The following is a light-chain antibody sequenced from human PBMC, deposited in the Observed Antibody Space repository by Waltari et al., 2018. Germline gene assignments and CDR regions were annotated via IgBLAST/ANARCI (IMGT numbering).Light chain of an antibody. Sequence: DIQMTQFPSSLSASVGDRVTITCRASQDIKSDLVWYQQRPGEAPKRLIYRTPNLQNGVPSRFSGSGSGTEFTLTVNSLQPDDSATYYCLQSNTYPLTFGGGTKVEIK. V-gene: IGKV1-17*01. CDR3: LQSNTYPLT. CDR2: RTP. CDR1: QDIKSD. J-gene: IGKJ4*01.